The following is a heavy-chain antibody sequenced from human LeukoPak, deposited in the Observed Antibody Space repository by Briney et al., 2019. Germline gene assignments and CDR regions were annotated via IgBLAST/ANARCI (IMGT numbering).Heavy chain of an antibody. CDR3: AKTGSKRVVAGSDAFDR. CDR2: IRNDGSDK. D-gene: IGHD6-19*01. J-gene: IGHJ3*01. CDR1: GFTFSDLG. Sequence: GGSLRLSCAASGFTFSDLGMHWVRQAPGKGLEWVAFIRNDGSDKNHADSVKGRFTISRDNSKNTLFLQMNSLRTEDTGIYYCAKTGSKRVVAGSDAFDRWGQGTMVTVSS. V-gene: IGHV3-30*02.